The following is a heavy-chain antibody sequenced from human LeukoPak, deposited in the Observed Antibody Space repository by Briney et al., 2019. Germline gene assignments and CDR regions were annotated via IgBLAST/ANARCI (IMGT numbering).Heavy chain of an antibody. J-gene: IGHJ4*02. CDR3: AKHLSSGWYGEIDY. CDR2: ISGSGGGT. CDR1: GFTFSSYA. Sequence: PGGSLRLSCAASGFTFSSYAMRWVRQAPGKGVEWVSDISGSGGGTYYADSVKGRFTISRENAKKTLYLQMNSLRAEDTAVYYCAKHLSSGWYGEIDYWGQGTLVTVSP. V-gene: IGHV3-23*01. D-gene: IGHD6-19*01.